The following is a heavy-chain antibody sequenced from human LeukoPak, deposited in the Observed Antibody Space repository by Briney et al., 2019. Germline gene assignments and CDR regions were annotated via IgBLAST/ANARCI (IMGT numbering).Heavy chain of an antibody. CDR2: MNPNSGNT. CDR1: GYTFTSYD. Sequence: ASVKVSCKASGYTFTSYDINWVRQATGQGLEWMGWMNPNSGNTGYAQKFQGRVTITRNTSISTAYMELSSLRSEDTAVYYCARERTHLTYYYGSGSLNWFDPWGQGTLVTVSS. J-gene: IGHJ5*02. CDR3: ARERTHLTYYYGSGSLNWFDP. D-gene: IGHD3-10*01. V-gene: IGHV1-8*03.